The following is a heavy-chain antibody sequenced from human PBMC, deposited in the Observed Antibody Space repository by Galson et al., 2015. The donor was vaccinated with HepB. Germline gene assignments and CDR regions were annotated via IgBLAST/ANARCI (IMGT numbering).Heavy chain of an antibody. CDR3: ARDLSIAAAGTLSWFDP. J-gene: IGHJ5*02. Sequence: SVKVSCKASGGTFSSYAISWVRQAPGQGLEWMGGIIPIFGTANYAQKFQGRVTITADKSTSTAYMELSSLRSEDTAVYYCARDLSIAAAGTLSWFDPWGQGTLVTVSS. CDR2: IIPIFGTA. D-gene: IGHD6-13*01. V-gene: IGHV1-69*06. CDR1: GGTFSSYA.